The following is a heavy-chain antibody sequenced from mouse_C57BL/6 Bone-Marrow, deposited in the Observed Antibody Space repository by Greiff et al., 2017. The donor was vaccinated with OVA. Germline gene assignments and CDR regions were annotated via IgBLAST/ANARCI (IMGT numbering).Heavy chain of an antibody. CDR2: INYDGSST. D-gene: IGHD4-1*01. J-gene: IGHJ1*03. CDR3: ARDPNWDGDWYFDV. Sequence: EVMLVESEGGLVQPGSSMKLSCTASGFTFSDYYMAWVRQVPEKGLEWVANINYDGSSTYYLDSLKSRFIISRENAKNILYLQMSSLKSEDTATYYCARDPNWDGDWYFDVWGTGTTVTVSS. V-gene: IGHV5-16*01. CDR1: GFTFSDYY.